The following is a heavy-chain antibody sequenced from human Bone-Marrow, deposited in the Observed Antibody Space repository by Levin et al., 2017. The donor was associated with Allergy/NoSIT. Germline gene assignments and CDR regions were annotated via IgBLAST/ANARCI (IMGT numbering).Heavy chain of an antibody. CDR2: ISYDGSNK. CDR1: GFTFSSYG. CDR3: AKDFDFWSGYVNYYGMDV. Sequence: GESLKISCAASGFTFSSYGMHWVRQAPGKGLEWVAVISYDGSNKYYADSVKGRFTISRDNSKNTLYLQMNSLRAEDTAVYYCAKDFDFWSGYVNYYGMDVWGQGTTVTVSS. V-gene: IGHV3-30*18. J-gene: IGHJ6*02. D-gene: IGHD3-3*01.